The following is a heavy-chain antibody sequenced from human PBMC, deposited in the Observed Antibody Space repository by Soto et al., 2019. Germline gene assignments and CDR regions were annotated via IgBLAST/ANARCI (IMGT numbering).Heavy chain of an antibody. CDR1: GFTFSSYG. Sequence: QVQLVESGGGVVQPGRSLRLSCAASGFTFSSYGMHWVRQAPGKGLEWVAVISYDGSNKYYADSVKGRFTISRDNSKNTLYLQMNSLRAEGTALYYWAKRPPGYSSSSSWFDPWGQGTLVTVSS. CDR2: ISYDGSNK. J-gene: IGHJ5*02. CDR3: AKRPPGYSSSSSWFDP. D-gene: IGHD6-6*01. V-gene: IGHV3-30*18.